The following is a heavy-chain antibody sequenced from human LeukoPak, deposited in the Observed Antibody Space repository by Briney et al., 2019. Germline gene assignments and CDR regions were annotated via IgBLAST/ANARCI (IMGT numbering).Heavy chain of an antibody. CDR1: GFTFSRSW. CDR3: ARVEIRADFDF. V-gene: IGHV3-7*01. J-gene: IGHJ4*02. CDR2: IEPDAKNK. Sequence: PGGSLRLSCTASGFTFSRSWMAWIRQAPGKGLECVTNIEPDAKNKYYVDIVNGPFTVSRDNTKNTVSLQMNSLRIEDTAVYYYARVEIRADFDFWGQGVLVTVSS.